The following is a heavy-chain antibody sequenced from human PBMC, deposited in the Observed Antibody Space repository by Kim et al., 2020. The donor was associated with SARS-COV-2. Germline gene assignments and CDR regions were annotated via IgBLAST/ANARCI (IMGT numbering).Heavy chain of an antibody. CDR2: ISYDGSNN. CDR3: GRDPWSRLRGLTYSYYGIDV. CDR1: GFTLSSYA. J-gene: IGHJ6*02. V-gene: IGHV3-30-3*01. Sequence: GGSLRLSCAASGFTLSSYAMHWVRQAPGKGLEWVAVISYDGSNNHYADSVKGRFTISRDNSKNTLYLQMNSLRAEDTAVYHCGRDPWSRLRGLTYSYYGIDVSGQGTTVTVSS. D-gene: IGHD3-10*01.